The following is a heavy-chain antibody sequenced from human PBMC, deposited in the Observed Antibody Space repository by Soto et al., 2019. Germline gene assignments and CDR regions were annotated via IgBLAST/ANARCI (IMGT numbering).Heavy chain of an antibody. CDR3: ASPSSFYDSSGYPRSDY. CDR1: GGSISSSSYY. J-gene: IGHJ4*02. D-gene: IGHD3-22*01. CDR2: IYCSGST. V-gene: IGHV4-39*01. Sequence: PSETLSLTCTVSGGSISSSSYYWGWIRQPPGKGLEWIGSIYCSGSTYYNPSLKSRVTISVDTSKNQFSLKLSSVTAADTAVYYCASPSSFYDSSGYPRSDYWGQGTQVT.